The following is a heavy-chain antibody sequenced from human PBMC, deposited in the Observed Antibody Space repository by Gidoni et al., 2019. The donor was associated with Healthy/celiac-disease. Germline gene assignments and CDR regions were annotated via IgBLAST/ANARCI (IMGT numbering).Heavy chain of an antibody. D-gene: IGHD4-4*01. CDR3: ARQSNQHVAAFDI. J-gene: IGHJ3*02. CDR1: GYSFTSYW. CDR2: IYPGDSDT. Sequence: EVQLVQSGAEVKKPGESLKISCKGSGYSFTSYWIGWGRQMPGKGLEWMGIIYPGDSDTRYSPSFQGQVTNSADKSISTAYLQWRSLKASDTAMYYCARQSNQHVAAFDIWGQGTMFTVSS. V-gene: IGHV5-51*01.